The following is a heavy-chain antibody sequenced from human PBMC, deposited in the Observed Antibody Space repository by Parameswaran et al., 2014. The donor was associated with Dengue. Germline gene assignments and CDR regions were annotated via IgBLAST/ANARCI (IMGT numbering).Heavy chain of an antibody. CDR2: ISGSGIST. CDR3: VKARGLVVLPDAILGADYGDYGAFDI. D-gene: IGHD4-17*01. V-gene: IGHV3-23*01. Sequence: VRQMPGKGLEWVSAISGSGISTYYGDSVKGRFTISRDTSKNTLSLQMNSLRVEDTAVFYCVKARGLVVLPDAILGADYGDYGAFDIWGQGTMVTVSS. J-gene: IGHJ3*02.